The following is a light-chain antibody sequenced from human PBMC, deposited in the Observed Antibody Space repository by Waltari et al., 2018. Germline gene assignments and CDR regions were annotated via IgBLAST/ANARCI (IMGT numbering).Light chain of an antibody. CDR3: QQYYSLPYT. Sequence: DIVMTQSPDSLAVSLGGRATFHCKSSQGVLQSSKNNNCLAWFRQKPGQPPEVLIYWASTRVSGVPDRFSGSGSGTDFTLTISSLQAEDVAVYYCQQYYSLPYTFGQGTKLEIK. V-gene: IGKV4-1*01. CDR2: WAS. CDR1: QGVLQSSKNNNC. J-gene: IGKJ2*01.